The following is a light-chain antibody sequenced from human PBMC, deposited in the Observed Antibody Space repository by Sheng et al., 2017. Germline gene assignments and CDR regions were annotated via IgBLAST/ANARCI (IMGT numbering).Light chain of an antibody. J-gene: IGKJ1*01. Sequence: DIQMTQSPSSVSASIGDRVTLTCRASQGISRWLAWYQQRPGKAPNLLIYGASSLQSGVPSRFSGSGSGTDFTLTISSLQPEDFATYFCQQANSFPWTFGQGTMVEIK. CDR3: QQANSFPWT. V-gene: IGKV1D-12*01. CDR2: GAS. CDR1: QGISRW.